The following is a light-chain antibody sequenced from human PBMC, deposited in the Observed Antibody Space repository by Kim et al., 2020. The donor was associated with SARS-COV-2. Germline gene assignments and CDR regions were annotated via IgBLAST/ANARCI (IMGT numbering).Light chain of an antibody. J-gene: IGLJ1*01. V-gene: IGLV3-1*01. CDR1: ELGDKS. CDR2: QDT. Sequence: VSPEQTASGTSAGDELGDKSAWWDQQRPGQSPVLVIYQDTKRPSGIHGRFSSSSSGSTATLTIGGTQAMDAADYYCQAWDNSTFVFGTGTKVTVL. CDR3: QAWDNSTFV.